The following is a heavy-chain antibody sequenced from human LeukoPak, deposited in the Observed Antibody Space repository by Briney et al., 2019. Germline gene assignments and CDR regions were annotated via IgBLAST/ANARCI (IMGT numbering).Heavy chain of an antibody. J-gene: IGHJ4*02. CDR2: IYSGGST. CDR1: GFTVSSNY. V-gene: IGHV3-53*01. D-gene: IGHD3-10*01. CDR3: AKYHYGSGTSFGY. Sequence: GGSLRLSCAASGFTVSSNYMSWVRQAPGKGLEWVSVIYSGGSTYYADSVKGRFTISRDNAKNSLSLQMNSLRDEDTAVYHCAKYHYGSGTSFGYWGQGILVTVSS.